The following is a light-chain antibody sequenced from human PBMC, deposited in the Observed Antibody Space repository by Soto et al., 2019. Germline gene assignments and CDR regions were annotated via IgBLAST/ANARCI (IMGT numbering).Light chain of an antibody. J-gene: IGKJ4*01. CDR3: QQRSNWPALT. V-gene: IGKV3-11*01. CDR2: DAS. CDR1: QSVSYH. Sequence: EALLTQLPANLSLSPGESATRSCRASQSVSYHLAWYQQKRGQAPRLLIYDASKRATGVPARFSASGSGTDFTLTIRSLEPEDFAVYYCQQRSNWPALTFGGGTKADIK.